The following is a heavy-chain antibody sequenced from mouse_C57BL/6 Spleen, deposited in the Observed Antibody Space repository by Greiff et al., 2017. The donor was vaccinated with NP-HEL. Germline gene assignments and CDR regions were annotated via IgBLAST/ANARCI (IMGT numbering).Heavy chain of an antibody. CDR3: AREYYYGSSYYFDY. CDR2: INPGSGGT. D-gene: IGHD1-1*01. V-gene: IGHV1-54*01. J-gene: IGHJ2*01. CDR1: GYAFTNYL. Sequence: VQLQQSGAELVRPGTSVKVSCKASGYAFTNYLIEWVKQRPGQGLEWIGVINPGSGGTNYNEKFKGKATLTADKSSSTAYMQLSSLTSEDSAVYFCAREYYYGSSYYFDYWGQGTTLTVSS.